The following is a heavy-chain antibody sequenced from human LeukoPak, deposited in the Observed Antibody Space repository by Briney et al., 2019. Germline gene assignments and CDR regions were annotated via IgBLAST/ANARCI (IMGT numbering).Heavy chain of an antibody. CDR3: ARSLLWFGELPSLIDY. Sequence: GGSLRLSCAASGFTFSSYSMNWVRQAPGKGLEWVSYISGSSSTIYYADSMKGRFTISRDNAKNSLYLQMNSLRDEDTAVYYCARSLLWFGELPSLIDYWGQGTLVTVSS. V-gene: IGHV3-48*02. CDR2: ISGSSSTI. CDR1: GFTFSSYS. D-gene: IGHD3-10*01. J-gene: IGHJ4*02.